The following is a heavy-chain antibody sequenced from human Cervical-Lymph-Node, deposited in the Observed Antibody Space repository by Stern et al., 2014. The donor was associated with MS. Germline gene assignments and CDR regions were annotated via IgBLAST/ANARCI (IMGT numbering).Heavy chain of an antibody. CDR3: TTRDNYGDY. CDR2: IRGGTGST. CDR1: ASTFSAYS. V-gene: IGHV3-21*01. D-gene: IGHD3-16*01. Sequence: VQLVQFGGGLVKPGGSLRLSCAVSASTFSAYSINWVRHAPGQGLEWVASIRGGTGSTYYADSVKGLFAISRDNDKKSLYLHMTTLRVEDTAIYYCTTRDNYGDYWGQGTLVTVSS. J-gene: IGHJ4*02.